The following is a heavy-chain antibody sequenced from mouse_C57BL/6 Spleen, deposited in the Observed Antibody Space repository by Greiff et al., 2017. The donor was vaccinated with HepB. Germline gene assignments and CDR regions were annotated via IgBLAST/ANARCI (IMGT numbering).Heavy chain of an antibody. CDR1: GYTFTSYW. J-gene: IGHJ4*01. D-gene: IGHD1-1*02. CDR3: ARQRWNAMDY. CDR2: IDPSDSYT. Sequence: VQLQQPGAELVRPGTSVKLSCKASGYTFTSYWMHWVKQRPGQGLEWIGVIDPSDSYTNYNQKFKGKATLTVDTSSSTAYMQLSSLTSEDSAVYYCARQRWNAMDYWGQGTSVTVSS. V-gene: IGHV1-59*01.